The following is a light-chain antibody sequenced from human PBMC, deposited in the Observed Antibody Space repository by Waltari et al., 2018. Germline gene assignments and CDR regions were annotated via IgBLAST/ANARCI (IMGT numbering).Light chain of an antibody. CDR3: QQYNNWPDT. CDR2: GAS. J-gene: IGKJ1*01. CDR1: QSVSSN. V-gene: IGKV3-15*01. Sequence: EIVMTQSPATLSVSPGERATLSCRASQSVSSNLAWYQQKPGQAPRPLIYGASTRATGIPARFSGSGSGTEFTLTISSLQSEDFAVYYCQQYNNWPDTFGQGTKVEIK.